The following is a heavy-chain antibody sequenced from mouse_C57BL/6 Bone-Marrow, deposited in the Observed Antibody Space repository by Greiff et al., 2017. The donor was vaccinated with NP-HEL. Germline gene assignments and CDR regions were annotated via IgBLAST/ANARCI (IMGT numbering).Heavy chain of an antibody. Sequence: VMLVESGPGLVAPSQSLSITCTVSGFSLTSYGVDWVRQSPGKGLEWLGVIWGVGSTNYNSALKSRLSISKDNSKSQVFLKMNSLQTDDTAMYYCASRLGRGYFDVWGTGTTVTVSS. CDR3: ASRLGRGYFDV. D-gene: IGHD4-1*01. CDR2: IWGVGST. V-gene: IGHV2-6*01. CDR1: GFSLTSYG. J-gene: IGHJ1*03.